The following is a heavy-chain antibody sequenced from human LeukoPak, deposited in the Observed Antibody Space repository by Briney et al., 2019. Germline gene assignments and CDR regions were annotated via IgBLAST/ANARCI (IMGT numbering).Heavy chain of an antibody. V-gene: IGHV4-4*02. CDR3: ARHGRGNYYYLPNRGNWFDP. D-gene: IGHD1-26*01. CDR1: GGSISSSNW. Sequence: SGTLSLTCAVSGGSISSSNWWSWVRQPPGKGLEWIGEIYHSGSTNYNPSLQSRVTISLDKSKKQFSLKLSSVTAADTAVYSGARHGRGNYYYLPNRGNWFDPWGQGTLVTVSS. CDR2: IYHSGST. J-gene: IGHJ5*02.